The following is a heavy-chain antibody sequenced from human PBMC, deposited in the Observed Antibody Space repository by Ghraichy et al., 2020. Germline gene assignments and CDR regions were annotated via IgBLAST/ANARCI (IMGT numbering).Heavy chain of an antibody. CDR1: GGPISESY. J-gene: IGHJ4*02. CDR2: IYHSGST. Sequence: SQTLSLTCTVSGGPISESYCSWIRQPPGKGLEWIGYIYHSGSTNYNPSLKSRVTISLDKSKNQFSMKVRSVTAADTAVYFCARDKETTFDSWGQGTLVTVSS. D-gene: IGHD4-11*01. CDR3: ARDKETTFDS. V-gene: IGHV4-59*01.